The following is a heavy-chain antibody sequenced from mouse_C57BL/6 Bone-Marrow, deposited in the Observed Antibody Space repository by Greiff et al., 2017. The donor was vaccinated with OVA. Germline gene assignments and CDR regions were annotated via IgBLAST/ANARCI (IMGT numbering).Heavy chain of an antibody. J-gene: IGHJ3*01. V-gene: IGHV1-26*01. D-gene: IGHD1-1*01. CDR3: AITVVATRGFAY. Sequence: EVKLQQSGPELVKPGASVKISCKASGYTFTDYYMNWVKQSHGKSLEWIGDINPNNGGTSYNQKFKGKATLTVDKSSSTAYMELRSLTSEDSAVYYCAITVVATRGFAYWGQGTLVTVSA. CDR2: INPNNGGT. CDR1: GYTFTDYY.